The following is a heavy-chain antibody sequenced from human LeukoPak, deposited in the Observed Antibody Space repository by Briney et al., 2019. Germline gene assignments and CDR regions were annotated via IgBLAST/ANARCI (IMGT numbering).Heavy chain of an antibody. D-gene: IGHD6-6*01. CDR2: IRNDGSNK. V-gene: IGHV3-30*02. CDR3: AKPGGASSIAY. CDR1: GFSFSSYG. Sequence: GGSLRLSCAASGFSFSSYGMHWVRQAPGKGLEWVAFIRNDGSNKYYADSVKGRFTISRDNTKNTLYLQMNSPRAEDTAVYYCAKPGGASSIAYWGQGTLVTVSS. J-gene: IGHJ4*02.